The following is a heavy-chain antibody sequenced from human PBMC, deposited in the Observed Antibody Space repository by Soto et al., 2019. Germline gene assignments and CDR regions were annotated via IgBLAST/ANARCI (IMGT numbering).Heavy chain of an antibody. CDR3: ARPDFGDYWYFDL. CDR1: EGTFSSHT. Sequence: QDQLVQSGAEVKKPGSSVKVSWKTSEGTFSSHTFSWVRQAPGQGLEWMGRIIPALGTATYAQKFQGRVTITADESATTVYMELHSLRSEDTAVYYCARPDFGDYWYFDLWGRGTLVTVFS. CDR2: IIPALGTA. J-gene: IGHJ2*01. D-gene: IGHD4-17*01. V-gene: IGHV1-69*08.